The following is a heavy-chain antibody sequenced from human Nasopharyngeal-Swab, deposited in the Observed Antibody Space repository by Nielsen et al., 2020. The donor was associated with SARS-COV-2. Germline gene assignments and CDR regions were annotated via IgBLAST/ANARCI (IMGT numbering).Heavy chain of an antibody. D-gene: IGHD2-15*01. CDR3: ARGIVVVVAATIAYYYYGMDV. V-gene: IGHV1-18*01. J-gene: IGHJ6*02. CDR1: GYTFTSYG. Sequence: ASVKVSCKASGYTFTSYGISWVRQAPGQGLEWMGWITPYNGNTNYAQKLQGRVTMTTDTSTSTAYMELRSLRSDDTAVYYCARGIVVVVAATIAYYYYGMDVWGQGTTVTVSS. CDR2: ITPYNGNT.